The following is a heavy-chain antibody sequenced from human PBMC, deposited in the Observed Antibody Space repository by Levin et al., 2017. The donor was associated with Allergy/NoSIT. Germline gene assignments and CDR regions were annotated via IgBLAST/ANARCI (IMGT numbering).Heavy chain of an antibody. CDR2: IGRSGGNT. D-gene: IGHD6-6*01. CDR1: GFTFSSCA. CDR3: AKRFPYSSSFIDC. J-gene: IGHJ4*02. Sequence: GESLKISCAASGFTFSSCAMSWVRQAPGKGLEWVSGIGRSGGNTYYADSVKGRFTISRDISKNTLYRQMNSLRAEDTAIYYCAKRFPYSSSFIDCWAQGPLFTVSS. V-gene: IGHV3-23*01.